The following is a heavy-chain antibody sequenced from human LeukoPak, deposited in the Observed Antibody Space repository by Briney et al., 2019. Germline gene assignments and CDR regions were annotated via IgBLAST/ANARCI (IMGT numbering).Heavy chain of an antibody. D-gene: IGHD3-3*01. CDR3: ARDFPHDFWSGYYVGY. J-gene: IGHJ4*02. Sequence: PGGSLRLSCAASGFTFSSYAMHWVRQAPGKGLEWVAVISYDGSNKYYADSVKGRFTISRDNSKNTLYLQMNSLRAEDTAVYYRARDFPHDFWSGYYVGYWGQGTLVTVSS. CDR1: GFTFSSYA. CDR2: ISYDGSNK. V-gene: IGHV3-30-3*01.